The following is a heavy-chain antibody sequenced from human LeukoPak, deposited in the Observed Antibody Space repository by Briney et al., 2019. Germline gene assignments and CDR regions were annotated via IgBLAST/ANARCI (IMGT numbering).Heavy chain of an antibody. J-gene: IGHJ4*02. V-gene: IGHV3-23*01. CDR3: AKGRGGSCYSGIDY. D-gene: IGHD2-15*01. CDR1: GFTFRSYA. Sequence: PGGSLRLSCAASGFTFRSYAMSWVRQAQGKGLEWVSAICGSDGSTYYADSVKGRFTISRDNSKNTLYLQMNSLRADDTALYYCAKGRGGSCYSGIDYWGQGTLVTVSS. CDR2: ICGSDGST.